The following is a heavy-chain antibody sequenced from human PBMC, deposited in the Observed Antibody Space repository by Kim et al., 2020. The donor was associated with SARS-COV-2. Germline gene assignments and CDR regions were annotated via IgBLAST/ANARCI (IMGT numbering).Heavy chain of an antibody. V-gene: IGHV3-48*02. CDR1: GFTFSIYN. J-gene: IGHJ3*02. D-gene: IGHD3-16*01. CDR2: ISGGSNNI. Sequence: GGSLRLSCAASGFTFSIYNMNWVRQAPGKGLEWVSFISGGSNNIDYADSVKGRFIISRDNARNSLYLYMNSLRDEDTAVYYCARDSHGWAAFDIWGRGTLVTVSS. CDR3: ARDSHGWAAFDI.